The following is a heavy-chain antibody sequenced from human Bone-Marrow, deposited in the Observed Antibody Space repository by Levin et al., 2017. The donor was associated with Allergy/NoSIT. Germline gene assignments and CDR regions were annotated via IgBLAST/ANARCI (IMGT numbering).Heavy chain of an antibody. CDR3: AKDRDPKATWYFDF. CDR1: GFSFDDYA. J-gene: IGHJ4*02. CDR2: ISWNSDNK. V-gene: IGHV3-9*01. Sequence: SLKISCVASGFSFDDYAMHWVRQVPGKGLEWVSGISWNSDNKAYADSVKGRFTISRDNAKKYLYLQMNSLRDEDTAFYYCAKDRDPKATWYFDFWGQGTLVTVSS.